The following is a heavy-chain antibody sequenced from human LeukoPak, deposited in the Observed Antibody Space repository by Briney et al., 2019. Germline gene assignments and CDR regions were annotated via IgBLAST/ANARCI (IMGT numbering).Heavy chain of an antibody. CDR1: GFTFSSYS. D-gene: IGHD1-1*01. V-gene: IGHV3-21*01. CDR3: AMERDMEPFDY. CDR2: IGSSSSYI. J-gene: IGHJ4*02. Sequence: GGSLRLSCAASGFTFSSYSMNWVRQAPGKGLEWVSSIGSSSSYIYYADSVKGRFTISRDNAKNSLYLQMNSLRAEDTAVYYCAMERDMEPFDYWGQGTLVTVSS.